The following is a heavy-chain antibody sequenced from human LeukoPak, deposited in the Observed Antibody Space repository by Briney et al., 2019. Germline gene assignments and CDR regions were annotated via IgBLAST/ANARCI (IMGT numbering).Heavy chain of an antibody. J-gene: IGHJ4*02. D-gene: IGHD6-13*01. Sequence: ASVKDSCKASGYTFTSYGISWVRQAPGQGLEWMGWISAYNGNTNYAQKLQGRVTMTTDTSTSTAYMELRSLRSGDTAVYYCARASQELVLGSFDYWGQGTLVTVSS. CDR1: GYTFTSYG. V-gene: IGHV1-18*01. CDR2: ISAYNGNT. CDR3: ARASQELVLGSFDY.